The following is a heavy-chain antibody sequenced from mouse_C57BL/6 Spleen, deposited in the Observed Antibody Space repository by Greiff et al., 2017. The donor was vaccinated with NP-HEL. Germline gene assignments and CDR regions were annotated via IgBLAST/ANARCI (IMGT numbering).Heavy chain of an antibody. CDR3: ARILRDAMDY. CDR1: GYTFTSYT. D-gene: IGHD3-2*02. CDR2: INPSSGYT. J-gene: IGHJ4*01. V-gene: IGHV1-4*01. Sequence: VKLMESGAELARPGASVKMSCKASGYTFTSYTMHWVKQRPGQGLEWIGYINPSSGYTKYNQKFKDKATLTADKSSSTAYMQLSSLTSEDSAVYYCARILRDAMDYWGQGTSVTVSS.